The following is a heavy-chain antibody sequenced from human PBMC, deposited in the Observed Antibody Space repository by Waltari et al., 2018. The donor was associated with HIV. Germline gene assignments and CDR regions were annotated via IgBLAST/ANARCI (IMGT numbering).Heavy chain of an antibody. CDR2: INAGNDNT. CDR1: GYTLTSYA. D-gene: IGHD6-13*01. J-gene: IGHJ6*02. CDR3: ARWFSSSWYYYGMDV. V-gene: IGHV1-3*01. Sequence: QVQLVQSGAEVKKPGASVKVSCKASGYTLTSYAIHWVRQSPGQRLEWMGWINAGNDNTKYPQKFQGRVTITRDTSANTAYMELSSLRSEDTAVYYCARWFSSSWYYYGMDVWGQGTTVTVSS.